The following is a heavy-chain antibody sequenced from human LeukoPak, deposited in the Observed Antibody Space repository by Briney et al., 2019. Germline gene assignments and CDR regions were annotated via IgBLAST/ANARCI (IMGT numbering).Heavy chain of an antibody. CDR3: AREMRSYGPDY. J-gene: IGHJ4*02. Sequence: QSGGSLRLSCAASGFTVSSNYMSWVRQAPGKGLEWVSVIYSGGSTYYADSVKGRFTISRDNSKNTLYLQMNSLRAEDTAVYYCAREMRSYGPDYWGQGTLVTVSS. CDR1: GFTVSSNY. CDR2: IYSGGST. V-gene: IGHV3-53*01. D-gene: IGHD5-18*01.